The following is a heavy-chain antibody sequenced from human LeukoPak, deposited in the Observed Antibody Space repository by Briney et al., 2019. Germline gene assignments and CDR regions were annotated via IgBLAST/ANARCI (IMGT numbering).Heavy chain of an antibody. V-gene: IGHV3-20*04. J-gene: IGHJ4*02. CDR3: ARQLRTSCFDY. CDR1: GFSFDDYG. D-gene: IGHD2-2*01. Sequence: PGGSLRLSCVASGFSFDDYGMFWVRHTPGKGLGWVSGISWNGGNIGYADSVKGRFTISRDNAKNSLYLQMNSLRAEDTAVYYCARQLRTSCFDYWGQGTLVTVSS. CDR2: ISWNGGNI.